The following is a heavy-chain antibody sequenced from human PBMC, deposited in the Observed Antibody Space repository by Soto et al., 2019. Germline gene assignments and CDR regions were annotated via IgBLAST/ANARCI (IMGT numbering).Heavy chain of an antibody. CDR1: GGSVNSGSYY. D-gene: IGHD5-18*01. CDR3: ARTDRGYSFAYRGFDY. J-gene: IGHJ4*02. V-gene: IGHV4-61*01. Sequence: ETLSLTCSVSGGSVNSGSYYWSWIRQPPGKGVEWIGSIFYSDSTKDNPSLKSRVSLSLDMSKNQFSLRLASVTAADTAVYYCARTDRGYSFAYRGFDYWGQGTPVTVSS. CDR2: IFYSDST.